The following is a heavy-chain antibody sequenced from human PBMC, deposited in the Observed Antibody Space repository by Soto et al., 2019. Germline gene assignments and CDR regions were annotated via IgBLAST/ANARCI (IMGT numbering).Heavy chain of an antibody. J-gene: IGHJ4*02. V-gene: IGHV3-30*18. CDR2: ISFDGSIK. CDR3: AKDDSEYSNYWSSFDY. CDR1: GFTFSHYG. D-gene: IGHD4-4*01. Sequence: QVQLVESGGGVVQPGRSLRLSCAASGFTFSHYGMEWVRQDPGKGLEWVASISFDGSIKHYSDSVQGRFSISRDNYRGTLSLQMNSLGAEDTAMYYCAKDDSEYSNYWSSFDYWGQGALVAVSS.